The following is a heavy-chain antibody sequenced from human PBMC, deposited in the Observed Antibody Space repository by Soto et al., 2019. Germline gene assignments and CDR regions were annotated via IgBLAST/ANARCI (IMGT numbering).Heavy chain of an antibody. V-gene: IGHV4-59*08. CDR3: AGAYYYYYGMDV. D-gene: IGHD3-10*01. J-gene: IGHJ6*02. Sequence: SETLSLTCTVSGGSISSYYWSWIRQPPGKGLEWIGYIYYSGSTNYNPSLKSRVTISVDTSKNRFSLKLSSVTAADTAVYYCAGAYYYYYGMDVWGQGTTVTVSS. CDR1: GGSISSYY. CDR2: IYYSGST.